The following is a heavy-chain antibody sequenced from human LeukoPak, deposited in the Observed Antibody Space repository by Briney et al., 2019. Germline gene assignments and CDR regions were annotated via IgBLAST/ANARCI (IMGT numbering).Heavy chain of an antibody. V-gene: IGHV3-9*01. CDR1: GVSFDDYA. CDR3: AKVGVAAAGPFDY. J-gene: IGHJ4*02. D-gene: IGHD6-13*01. CDR2: ICWISGGL. Sequence: GGSLRLSCAASGVSFDDYAMRWVRQGPGKGLWRVSGICWISGGLGCADSVKGRFTLSRDKAKSSRYLRMSSLRDESTALYYCAKVGVAAAGPFDYCGQGTLVTVSS.